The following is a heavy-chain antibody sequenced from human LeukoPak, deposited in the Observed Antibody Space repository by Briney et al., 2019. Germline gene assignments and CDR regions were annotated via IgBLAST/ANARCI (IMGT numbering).Heavy chain of an antibody. Sequence: SETLSLTCAVYGGSFSGYYWSWIRQPPGKGLEWIGEINHSGSTNYNPSLKSRVTISVDTSKNQFSLKLSSVTAADTAVYSCARAVGFYSSGWYDYFDYCGQGTLVTVYS. CDR1: GGSFSGYY. CDR2: INHSGST. CDR3: ARAVGFYSSGWYDYFDY. V-gene: IGHV4-34*01. D-gene: IGHD6-19*01. J-gene: IGHJ4*02.